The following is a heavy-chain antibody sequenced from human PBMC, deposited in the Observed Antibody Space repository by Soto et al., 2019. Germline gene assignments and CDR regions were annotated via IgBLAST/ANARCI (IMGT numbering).Heavy chain of an antibody. CDR1: GGSISSSSYY. D-gene: IGHD3-3*01. J-gene: IGHJ2*01. CDR2: IYSSGST. CDR3: ARQGLGITIFGVVIRYFDL. Sequence: QLQLQESGPGLVKPSETLSLTCTVSGGSISSSSYYWGWIRQPPGKGLEWIGSIYSSGSTYYNPSLKSRVTISVDTSKNQFSLKLSSVTAADTAVYYCARQGLGITIFGVVIRYFDLWGRGTLVTVSS. V-gene: IGHV4-39*01.